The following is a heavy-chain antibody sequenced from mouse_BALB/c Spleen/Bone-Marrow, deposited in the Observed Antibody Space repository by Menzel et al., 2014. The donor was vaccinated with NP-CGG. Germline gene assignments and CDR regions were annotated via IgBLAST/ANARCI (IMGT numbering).Heavy chain of an antibody. Sequence: DVKLQESGAELVKPGASAKLSCTASGFNIKDTYMHWVKQRPEQGLEWIGRIDPANGNTKYDPKFQGKATITADTSSNTAYLQLSSLTSEDTAVYYCARWLPLAYWGQGTLVTVSA. CDR1: GFNIKDTY. CDR3: ARWLPLAY. D-gene: IGHD2-2*01. CDR2: IDPANGNT. V-gene: IGHV14-3*02. J-gene: IGHJ3*01.